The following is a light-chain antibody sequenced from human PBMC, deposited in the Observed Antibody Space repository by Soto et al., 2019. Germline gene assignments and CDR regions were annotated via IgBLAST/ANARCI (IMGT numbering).Light chain of an antibody. CDR2: NNN. CDR1: SANIGSNT. Sequence: QLVLTQPPSASGTPGQRVTISCSGSSANIGSNTVNWYQQPPGTAPKLLIYNNNQRPSGVPDRFSGSKSGTSASLAISGPQSEDEADYYCAAWDDSLNGLVFGTGTKLTVL. J-gene: IGLJ1*01. V-gene: IGLV1-44*01. CDR3: AAWDDSLNGLV.